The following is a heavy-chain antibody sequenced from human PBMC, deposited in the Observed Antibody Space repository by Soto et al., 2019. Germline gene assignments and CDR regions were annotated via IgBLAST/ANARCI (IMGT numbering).Heavy chain of an antibody. CDR1: GGTFSSYV. D-gene: IGHD2-8*01. Sequence: QVQLVQSGAEVKKPGSSVKVSCKASGGTFSSYVIGWVRQAPGQGLEWMGGIISIFGTTHYAQRFQGRVTITADESPSTAYMELSRLRSEYTAVYYCATPLAYAMRGWDGLDVWGQGTTVTVSS. CDR2: IISIFGTT. V-gene: IGHV1-69*01. J-gene: IGHJ6*02. CDR3: ATPLAYAMRGWDGLDV.